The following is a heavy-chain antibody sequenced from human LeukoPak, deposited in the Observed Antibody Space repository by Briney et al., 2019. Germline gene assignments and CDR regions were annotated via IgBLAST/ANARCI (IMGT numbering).Heavy chain of an antibody. V-gene: IGHV3-30-3*01. Sequence: PGGSLRLSCAASGFTFSSYAMHWVRQAPGKGLEWVAVISYDGSNKYYADSVKGRFTISRDNSKNTLYLQMNSLRAEDTAVYYCARDAPYCSGGSCYPGAFDIWGQGTMVTVSS. CDR3: ARDAPYCSGGSCYPGAFDI. D-gene: IGHD2-15*01. CDR1: GFTFSSYA. J-gene: IGHJ3*02. CDR2: ISYDGSNK.